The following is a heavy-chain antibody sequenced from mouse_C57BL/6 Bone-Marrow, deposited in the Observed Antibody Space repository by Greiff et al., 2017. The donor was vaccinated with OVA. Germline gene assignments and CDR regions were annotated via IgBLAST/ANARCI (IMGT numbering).Heavy chain of an antibody. D-gene: IGHD2-3*01. CDR1: GYTFTSYW. J-gene: IGHJ2*01. V-gene: IGHV1-55*01. Sequence: VQLQQSGAELVKPGASVKMSCKASGYTFTSYWITWVKQRPGQGLEWIGDIYPGSGSTNYNEKFKSKATLTVDTSSSTAYMQLSSLTSEDSAVYYCARLYDGYYVVLYWGQGTTLTVSS. CDR2: IYPGSGST. CDR3: ARLYDGYYVVLY.